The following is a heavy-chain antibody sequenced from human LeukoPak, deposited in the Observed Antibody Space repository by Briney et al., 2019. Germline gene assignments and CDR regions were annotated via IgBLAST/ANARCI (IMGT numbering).Heavy chain of an antibody. Sequence: GGSLRLSCAASGFTFRSYWMHWVRQAPGKGLVWVSRINSDGSTTSYADSVKGRFTISRDNAKNTLYLQMNSLRAEDTAVYYCARVLTGSWDWFDPWGQGALVTVSS. CDR2: INSDGSTT. V-gene: IGHV3-74*01. J-gene: IGHJ5*02. D-gene: IGHD2-8*02. CDR1: GFTFRSYW. CDR3: ARVLTGSWDWFDP.